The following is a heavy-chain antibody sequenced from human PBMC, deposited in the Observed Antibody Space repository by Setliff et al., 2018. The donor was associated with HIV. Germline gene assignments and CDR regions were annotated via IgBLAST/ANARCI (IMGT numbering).Heavy chain of an antibody. J-gene: IGHJ5*02. D-gene: IGHD6-19*01. CDR3: ARDQDSSGWYPRGWFDP. V-gene: IGHV1-2*02. Sequence: GASVKVSCKASGYTFTGYYMHWVRQAPGQGLEWMGWINPNSGGTNHAQKFQGRVTMTRDTSISTAYMELSRLRSDDTAVYYRARDQDSSGWYPRGWFDPWGQGTLVTVSS. CDR2: INPNSGGT. CDR1: GYTFTGYY.